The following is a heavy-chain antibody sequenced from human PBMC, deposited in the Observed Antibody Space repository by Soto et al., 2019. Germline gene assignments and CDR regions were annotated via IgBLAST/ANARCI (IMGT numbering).Heavy chain of an antibody. Sequence: QVQLVQSGAEVKKPGSSVKVSCKASGGTFSSYAISWVRQAPGQGLEWMGGIIPIFGTANYAQKFQGRVTITADESTSTAYMELSSLRSEDTAVYYCARDGSNFWSGSEYLALFDYWGQGTLVTVSS. D-gene: IGHD3-3*01. J-gene: IGHJ4*02. CDR3: ARDGSNFWSGSEYLALFDY. CDR1: GGTFSSYA. V-gene: IGHV1-69*12. CDR2: IIPIFGTA.